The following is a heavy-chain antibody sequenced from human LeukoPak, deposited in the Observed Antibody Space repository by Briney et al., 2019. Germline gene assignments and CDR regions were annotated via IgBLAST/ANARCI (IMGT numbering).Heavy chain of an antibody. V-gene: IGHV3-23*01. Sequence: PGGSLRLSCAASGFTFSSYAMSWVRQAPGKGLEWVSAISGSGGSTYYADSVKGRFTISRDNSKNTLYLQMNSLTIDDTAVYYCAGHGPGVAADKDFWGQGTLVTVSS. J-gene: IGHJ4*02. CDR1: GFTFSSYA. CDR3: AGHGPGVAADKDF. D-gene: IGHD6-13*01. CDR2: ISGSGGST.